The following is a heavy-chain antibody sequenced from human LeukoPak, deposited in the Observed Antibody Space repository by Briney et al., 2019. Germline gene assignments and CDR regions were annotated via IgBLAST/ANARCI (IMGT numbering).Heavy chain of an antibody. J-gene: IGHJ4*02. D-gene: IGHD5/OR15-5a*01. Sequence: GGSLRLSCAASGFTFSGYAMNWVRQAPGKGLEWVSLIFASGSTTKYADSVKGRFTISRDNSKNTLYLQMNSLRAEDTAVYYCAKDVSFDYWGQGTLVTVSS. CDR3: AKDVSFDY. CDR2: IFASGSTT. CDR1: GFTFSGYA. V-gene: IGHV3-NL1*01.